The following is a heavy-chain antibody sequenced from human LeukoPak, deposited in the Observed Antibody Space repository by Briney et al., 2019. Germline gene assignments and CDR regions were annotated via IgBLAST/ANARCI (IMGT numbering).Heavy chain of an antibody. J-gene: IGHJ3*02. Sequence: SETLSLTCTVSGGSISSSSYYWGWIRQPPGKGLECIGYIYYSGSTHYNPSLKSRVTISVDTSKNQFSLKLSSVTAADTAVYFCARARNYYDSSDYYYEGDAFDIWGQGTMVTVSS. CDR2: IYYSGST. CDR3: ARARNYYDSSDYYYEGDAFDI. D-gene: IGHD3-22*01. CDR1: GGSISSSSYY. V-gene: IGHV4-61*05.